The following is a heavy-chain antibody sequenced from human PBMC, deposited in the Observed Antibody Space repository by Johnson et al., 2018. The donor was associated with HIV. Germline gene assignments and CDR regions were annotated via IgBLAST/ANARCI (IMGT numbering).Heavy chain of an antibody. D-gene: IGHD3-10*01. V-gene: IGHV3-33*01. CDR2: IWYDGSNQ. J-gene: IGHJ3*02. CDR1: GFTFSSYG. Sequence: QVQLVESGGGVVRPGGSLRLSCAASGFTFSSYGMHWVRQAPGKGLEWVAGIWYDGSNQYYADSVKGRFTISRDNSKNTLYLQMGRLRAEDMEVYYCASDTNSWSYLECTGAFDIWGAGTMVTVSS. CDR3: ASDTNSWSYLECTGAFDI.